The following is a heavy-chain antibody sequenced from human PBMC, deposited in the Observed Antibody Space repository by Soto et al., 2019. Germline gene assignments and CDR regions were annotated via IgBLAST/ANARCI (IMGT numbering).Heavy chain of an antibody. Sequence: QVQLQESGPGLVKPSQTLSLTCTVSGDSISSVGYYWSWIRQHPGKGLEWIGYIYNSGSTHYNPSLKSRITMSLDTSKNQFALKLSSVTVADTAVYFCARETVGTIDRWGQGTLVTVSS. J-gene: IGHJ5*02. CDR1: GDSISSVGYY. D-gene: IGHD5-12*01. CDR3: ARETVGTIDR. V-gene: IGHV4-31*03. CDR2: IYNSGST.